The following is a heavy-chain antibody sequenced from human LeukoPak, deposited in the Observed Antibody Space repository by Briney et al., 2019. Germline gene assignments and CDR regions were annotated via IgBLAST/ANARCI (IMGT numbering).Heavy chain of an antibody. CDR1: GGSISGFY. D-gene: IGHD5-12*01. Sequence: SETLSLTCTVSGGSISGFYWSWIRQPPGKGLEWIGYIYYTGSTNYNPSLKSRVTISVDTSKNQFSLKLSSVTAADTAVYYCARAGYSGYDCHYWGQGTLVTVSS. V-gene: IGHV4-59*01. CDR2: IYYTGST. CDR3: ARAGYSGYDCHY. J-gene: IGHJ4*02.